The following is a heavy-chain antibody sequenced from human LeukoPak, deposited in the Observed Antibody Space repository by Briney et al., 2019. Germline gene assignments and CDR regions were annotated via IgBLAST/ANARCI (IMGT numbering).Heavy chain of an antibody. D-gene: IGHD1-26*01. Sequence: ASVKVSCKASGYTFSGDYMHWVRQAPGQGLEWMGRINPNSGGTNYAQKFQGRVTMTRDTPISTAYMELSRLTSDDTAVYYCARDRNLYSGSFASWGQGTLVTVSS. CDR3: ARDRNLYSGSFAS. CDR2: INPNSGGT. J-gene: IGHJ4*02. V-gene: IGHV1-2*06. CDR1: GYTFSGDY.